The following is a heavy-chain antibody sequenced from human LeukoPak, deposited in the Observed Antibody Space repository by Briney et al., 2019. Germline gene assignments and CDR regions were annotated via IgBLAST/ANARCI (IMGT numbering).Heavy chain of an antibody. D-gene: IGHD3-22*01. CDR2: ITTSSTYI. V-gene: IGHV3-21*04. CDR3: ARTYYYDSSGYYFDY. Sequence: GGSLRLSCAASGFSFSDYNMNWVRQAPGKALEWVSSITTSSTYIYYGDSVKGRFTISRDNAKNSLYLQMNSLRSEDTAVYYCARTYYYDSSGYYFDYWGQGTLVTVSS. J-gene: IGHJ4*02. CDR1: GFSFSDYN.